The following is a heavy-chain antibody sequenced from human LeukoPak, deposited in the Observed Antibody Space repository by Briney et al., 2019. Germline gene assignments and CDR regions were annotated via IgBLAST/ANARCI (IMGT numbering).Heavy chain of an antibody. Sequence: SETLSLTCAVYGGSFSGHYWSWTRQPPGKGLEWIGEIHPSGSTSYNPSLKSRVTISVDTSKNQLSLKLSSVTAADTAVYFCARGGDAQRGGNNWAKGTLVTVSS. D-gene: IGHD3-16*01. V-gene: IGHV4-34*01. J-gene: IGHJ4*02. CDR2: IHPSGST. CDR1: GGSFSGHY. CDR3: ARGGDAQRGGNN.